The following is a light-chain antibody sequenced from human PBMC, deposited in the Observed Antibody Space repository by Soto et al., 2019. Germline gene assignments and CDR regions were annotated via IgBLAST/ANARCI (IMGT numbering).Light chain of an antibody. CDR2: NNN. J-gene: IGLJ3*02. Sequence: QSVLTQPPSASGTPGQRVTISCSGSSSNIGSNTVNWYRQLPGTAPKLLIYNNNQRPSGVPDRFSGSKSGTSASLAISGLQSEDEADYYCAVWDDSLNGPVFGGGTKLTVL. CDR3: AVWDDSLNGPV. V-gene: IGLV1-44*01. CDR1: SSNIGSNT.